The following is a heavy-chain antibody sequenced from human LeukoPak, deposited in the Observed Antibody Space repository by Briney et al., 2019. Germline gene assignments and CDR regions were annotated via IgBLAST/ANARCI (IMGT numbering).Heavy chain of an antibody. J-gene: IGHJ4*02. D-gene: IGHD1-26*01. CDR3: ARHLRAGSPLFDY. V-gene: IGHV4-4*09. Sequence: PSETLSLTCTVSGGSISSYYWSWIRQPPGKGLEWIGYIYSSGSTNYTPSLKSRVTISVDTSKNQFSLKLSSVTAADTAVYYCARHLRAGSPLFDYWGQGTLVTVSS. CDR1: GGSISSYY. CDR2: IYSSGST.